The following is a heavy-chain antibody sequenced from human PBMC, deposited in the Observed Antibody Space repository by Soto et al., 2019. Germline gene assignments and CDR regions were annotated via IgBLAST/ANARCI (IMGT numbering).Heavy chain of an antibody. J-gene: IGHJ5*02. CDR2: IYYSGST. CDR3: AAQEVGGSYVYTFDP. CDR1: GGSISSSSYY. D-gene: IGHD1-26*01. Sequence: QLQLQESGPGLVKPSETLSLTCTVSGGSISSSSYYWGWIRQPPGKGLGWIGSIYYSGSTYYNPSLKSRVTISVETSKNHFSLKLSSVTAADTAVYYCAAQEVGGSYVYTFDPWGQGTLVTVSS. V-gene: IGHV4-39*02.